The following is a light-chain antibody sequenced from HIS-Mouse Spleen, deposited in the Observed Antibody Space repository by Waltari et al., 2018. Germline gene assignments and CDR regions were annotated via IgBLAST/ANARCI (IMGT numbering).Light chain of an antibody. Sequence: SYELTQPPSVSVSPGQTARSTCSGDALPNKYAYWYQQKSGRAPVLVIYEDSKRPSGIPERFSGSSSGTMATLTISGAQVEDEADYYCYSTDSSGNHRVFGGGTKLTVL. V-gene: IGLV3-10*01. CDR3: YSTDSSGNHRV. CDR1: ALPNKY. J-gene: IGLJ2*01. CDR2: EDS.